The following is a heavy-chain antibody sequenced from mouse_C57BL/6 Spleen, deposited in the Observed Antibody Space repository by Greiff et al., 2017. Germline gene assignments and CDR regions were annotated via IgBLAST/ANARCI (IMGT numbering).Heavy chain of an antibody. J-gene: IGHJ4*01. Sequence: QVQLQQPGAELVKPGASVKLSCKASGYTFTSYWMHWVKQRPGRGLERIGRIDPNSGGTKYNEKFKSKATLTVDKPSSTAYMQLSSLTSEDSAVYYCARLDDGYYYYAMDYWGQGTSVTVSS. CDR3: ARLDDGYYYYAMDY. V-gene: IGHV1-72*01. D-gene: IGHD2-3*01. CDR1: GYTFTSYW. CDR2: IDPNSGGT.